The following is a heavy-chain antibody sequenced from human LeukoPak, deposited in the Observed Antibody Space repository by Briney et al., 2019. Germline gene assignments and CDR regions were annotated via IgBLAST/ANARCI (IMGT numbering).Heavy chain of an antibody. V-gene: IGHV1-69*13. D-gene: IGHD3-3*01. CDR1: GGTLSSYA. CDR3: ARGLVSYDFWSGYYYYYYYGMDV. Sequence: SVKVSCKASGGTLSSYAISWVRQAPGQGLEWMGGIIPIFGTANYAQKFQGRVTITADESTSTAYMELSSLRSEDTAVYYCARGLVSYDFWSGYYYYYYYGMDVWGQGTTVTVSS. J-gene: IGHJ6*02. CDR2: IIPIFGTA.